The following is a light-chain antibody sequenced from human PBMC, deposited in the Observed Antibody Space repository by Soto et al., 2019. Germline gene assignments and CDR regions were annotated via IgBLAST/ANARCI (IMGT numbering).Light chain of an antibody. V-gene: IGLV2-18*02. CDR1: SSDIGAYDR. J-gene: IGLJ2*01. Sequence: QSALTQPPSVSGSPGQSVTISCTGTSSDIGAYDRVSWYQQPPGTAPKLLIYEVNIRPSGVPDRFSGSKSGNMASLTISGLQAEDEADYYCCSYTSSTTLIFGGGTKLTVL. CDR3: CSYTSSTTLI. CDR2: EVN.